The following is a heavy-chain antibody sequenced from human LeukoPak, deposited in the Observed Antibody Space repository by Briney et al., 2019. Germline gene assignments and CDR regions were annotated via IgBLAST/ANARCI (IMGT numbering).Heavy chain of an antibody. Sequence: PGGSLRLSCAASGFTFSNYYMSRVRQAPGKGLEWVANIKHDGSEKYYVDSVKGRFTISRDNADNSLYLQMSSLRAEDTAVYYCARSSCGGDCYLGFDYWGQGTLVTVSS. CDR1: GFTFSNYY. D-gene: IGHD2-21*02. J-gene: IGHJ4*02. CDR2: IKHDGSEK. CDR3: ARSSCGGDCYLGFDY. V-gene: IGHV3-7*01.